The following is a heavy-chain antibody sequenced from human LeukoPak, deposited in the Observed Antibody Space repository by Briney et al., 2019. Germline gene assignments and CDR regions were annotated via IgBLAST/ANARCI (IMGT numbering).Heavy chain of an antibody. Sequence: GGSLRLSCAASGFTFSNAWMSWVRQAPGKGLEWVGRIKDKTDGGTTDYAAPVKGRFTISRDDSKNTLYLQMNSLKTEDTAVYYCTTDPGFTIFGVAYYFDYWGQGTLVTVPS. J-gene: IGHJ4*02. CDR3: TTDPGFTIFGVAYYFDY. CDR1: GFTFSNAW. V-gene: IGHV3-15*01. D-gene: IGHD3-3*01. CDR2: IKDKTDGGTT.